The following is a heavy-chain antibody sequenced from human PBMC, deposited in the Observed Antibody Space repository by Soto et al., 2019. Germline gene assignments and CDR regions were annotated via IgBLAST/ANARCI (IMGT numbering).Heavy chain of an antibody. CDR2: ISGSGYAT. V-gene: IGHV3-23*01. Sequence: GGSLRLSCAASGFTFSTYGMNWVRQAPGKGLEWVSGISGSGYATQFADSVKGRFTISRDNSMNTLYLQLSSLRVEDSAVYYCAKESRRSWSGDAFDICGQVKVVTVSS. D-gene: IGHD6-13*01. J-gene: IGHJ3*02. CDR1: GFTFSTYG. CDR3: AKESRRSWSGDAFDI.